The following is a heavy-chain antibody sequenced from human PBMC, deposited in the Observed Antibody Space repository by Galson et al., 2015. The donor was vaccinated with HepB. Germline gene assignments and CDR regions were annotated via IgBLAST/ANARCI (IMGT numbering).Heavy chain of an antibody. J-gene: IGHJ4*02. CDR3: ARERDMATIVEVFDF. CDR1: GFTFSRSW. D-gene: IGHD5-12*01. CDR2: IKEDGSDK. Sequence: SLRLSCAVSGFTFSRSWMSWVRQAPGKGLEWVATIKEDGSDKHYGDSVKGRLTISRDNAKNSLYLQMNSLRPEDTAVYYCARERDMATIVEVFDFWGQGTLVTVSA. V-gene: IGHV3-7*01.